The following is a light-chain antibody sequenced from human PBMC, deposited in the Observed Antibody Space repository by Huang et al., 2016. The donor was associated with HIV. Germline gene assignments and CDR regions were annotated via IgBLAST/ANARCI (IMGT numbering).Light chain of an antibody. CDR1: QDINNY. CDR3: LQHLSYPPA. J-gene: IGKJ5*01. V-gene: IGKV1-17*03. CDR2: AAS. Sequence: DIQMTHSPSALSASVGDRVNITCRANQDINNYLLWVQQKPGKLPKRLIYAASNLQSGVPARFSGSGSGKEFTLTISNLQPEDVATYYCLQHLSYPPAFGQGTRLEIK.